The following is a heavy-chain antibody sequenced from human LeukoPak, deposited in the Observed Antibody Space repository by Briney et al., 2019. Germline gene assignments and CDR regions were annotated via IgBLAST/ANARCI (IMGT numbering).Heavy chain of an antibody. D-gene: IGHD3-22*01. V-gene: IGHV3-48*03. CDR2: ISSSGSTI. CDR3: ARDLTPHYYDSSGYL. Sequence: PGGSLRLSCAASGFTFSSYEMNWVRQAPGKGLEWVSYISSSGSTIYYADSVKGRFTISRDNAKNSLYLQMNSLRAEDTAVYYCARDLTPHYYDSSGYLWGQGTLVTVSS. J-gene: IGHJ4*02. CDR1: GFTFSSYE.